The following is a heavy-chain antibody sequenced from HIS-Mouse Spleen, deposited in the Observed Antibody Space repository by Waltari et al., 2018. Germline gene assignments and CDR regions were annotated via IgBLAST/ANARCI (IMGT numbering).Heavy chain of an antibody. J-gene: IGHJ2*01. CDR1: GYSISSGYY. CDR3: ARVIVVVTPSYWYFDL. V-gene: IGHV4-38-2*02. CDR2: IYHSGST. Sequence: QVQLQESGPGLVKPSETLSLTCPVSGYSISSGYYWGWIRQPPGKGLEWIGSIYHSGSTYYNPSLKSRVTISVDTSKNQFSLKLSSVTAADTAVYYCARVIVVVTPSYWYFDLWGRGTLVTVSS. D-gene: IGHD2-21*02.